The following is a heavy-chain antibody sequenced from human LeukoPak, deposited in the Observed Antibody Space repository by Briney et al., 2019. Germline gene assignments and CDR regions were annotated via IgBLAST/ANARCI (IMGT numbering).Heavy chain of an antibody. CDR2: IYTSGST. CDR3: ANAYCGGDCYINYYYYYMDV. CDR1: GGSISSGSYY. Sequence: TLSLTCTVSGGSISSGSYYWSWIRQPAGKGLEWIGRIYTSGSTNYNPSLKSRVTISVDTSKNQFSLKLSSVTAADTAAYYCANAYCGGDCYINYYYYYMDVWGKGTTVTVSS. V-gene: IGHV4-61*02. J-gene: IGHJ6*03. D-gene: IGHD2-21*01.